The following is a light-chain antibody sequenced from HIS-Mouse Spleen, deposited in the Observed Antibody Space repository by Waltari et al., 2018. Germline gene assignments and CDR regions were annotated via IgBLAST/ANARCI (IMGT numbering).Light chain of an antibody. CDR1: QNVSSSY. CDR2: GAS. V-gene: IGKV3-20*01. J-gene: IGKJ1*01. CDR3: QQYGSSPWT. Sequence: EIVLTQSPGTLSLSPGERATLSCRARQNVSSSYLAWYQQKPGKAPRLLTYGASSRATGIPYRFSSSGSWTDFTITISRLEPEDFALYYCQQYGSSPWTFGQGTKVEIK.